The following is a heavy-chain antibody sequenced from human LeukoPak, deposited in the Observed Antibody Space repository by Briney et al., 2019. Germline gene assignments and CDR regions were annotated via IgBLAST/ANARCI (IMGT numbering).Heavy chain of an antibody. V-gene: IGHV1-18*01. CDR3: ARDDYGDYGATPLDY. Sequence: GASVTVSCKASGYSFTSCGISWVRQPPAQGLEWMAWISAYNGNTNYAQKLQGRVTMTTDTSTSTTYMELRSLRSDDTAVYYCARDDYGDYGATPLDYWGQGTLVTVSS. CDR1: GYSFTSCG. J-gene: IGHJ4*02. CDR2: ISAYNGNT. D-gene: IGHD4-17*01.